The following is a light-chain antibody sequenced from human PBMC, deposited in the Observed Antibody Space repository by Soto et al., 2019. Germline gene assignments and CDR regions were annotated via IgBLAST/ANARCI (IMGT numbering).Light chain of an antibody. CDR1: QSVNKH. CDR2: DTS. Sequence: EIVLTQSPATLSVSPGERATLSCRASQSVNKHLAWYQHRPGQAPRLLIYDTSYRAAGIPARFSGSASRTDLTLTISPLEPEDLAVNYCHQLGTFGPGTKVEIK. CDR3: HQLGT. V-gene: IGKV3-11*01. J-gene: IGKJ3*01.